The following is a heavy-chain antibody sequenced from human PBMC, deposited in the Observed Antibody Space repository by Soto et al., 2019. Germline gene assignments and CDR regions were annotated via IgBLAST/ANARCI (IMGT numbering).Heavy chain of an antibody. CDR3: ARGGDYDILTGLFDY. CDR2: IIPIFGTA. D-gene: IGHD3-9*01. V-gene: IGHV1-69*13. J-gene: IGHJ4*02. CDR1: GGTFSSYA. Sequence: SVKVSCKASGGTFSSYAISWVRQAPGQGLEWMGGIIPIFGTANYAQKFQGRVTITADESTSTAYMELSSLRSEDTAVYYCARGGDYDILTGLFDYWGQGTLVTVSS.